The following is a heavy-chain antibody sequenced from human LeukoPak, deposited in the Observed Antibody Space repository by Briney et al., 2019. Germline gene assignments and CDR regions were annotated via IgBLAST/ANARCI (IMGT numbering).Heavy chain of an antibody. CDR2: ISGSGGST. Sequence: PGGSLRLSCAASGFTFSSYAMSWVRQAPGKGLEWVSTISGSGGSTYYADSVKGRFTISRDNSKNTLYLQMNSLRAEDTAVYYCAKDQWASGTFDYWGQGTLVTVSS. J-gene: IGHJ4*02. CDR1: GFTFSSYA. CDR3: AKDQWASGTFDY. V-gene: IGHV3-23*01. D-gene: IGHD5-12*01.